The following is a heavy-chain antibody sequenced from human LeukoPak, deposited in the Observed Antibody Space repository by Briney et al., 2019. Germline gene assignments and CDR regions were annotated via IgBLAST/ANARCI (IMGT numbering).Heavy chain of an antibody. J-gene: IGHJ3*02. CDR1: GFTFSSYA. CDR3: AKTTSGGYQAIDAFDI. D-gene: IGHD1-26*01. V-gene: IGHV3-23*01. CDR2: ISGSGGST. Sequence: PGGSLRLSCAASGFTFSSYAMSWVRQAPGKGLEWVSAISGSGGSTYCADSVKGRFTISRDNSKNTLYLQMNSLRAEDTAVYYCAKTTSGGYQAIDAFDIRGQGTMVTVSS.